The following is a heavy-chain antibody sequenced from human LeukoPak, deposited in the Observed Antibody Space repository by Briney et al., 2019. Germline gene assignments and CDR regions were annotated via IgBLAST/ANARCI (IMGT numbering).Heavy chain of an antibody. CDR3: ARIAVAGTDFDY. CDR2: IYYSGST. Sequence: SETLSLTCTVSGGSISSYYWSWIRQPPGKGLEWIGYIYYSGSTNYNPSLKSRVTISVDTSKNQFSLKPSSVTAADTAVYYCARIAVAGTDFDYWGQGTLVTVSS. V-gene: IGHV4-59*01. J-gene: IGHJ4*02. CDR1: GGSISSYY. D-gene: IGHD6-19*01.